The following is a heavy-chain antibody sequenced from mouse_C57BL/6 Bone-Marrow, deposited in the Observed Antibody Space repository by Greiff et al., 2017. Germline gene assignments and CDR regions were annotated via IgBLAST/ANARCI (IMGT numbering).Heavy chain of an antibody. D-gene: IGHD2-1*01. CDR2: IDPSDSDT. CDR3: ASYCNYCCSTVDY. J-gene: IGHJ4*01. CDR1: GYTFTSYW. Sequence: QVQLQQPGAELVKPGASVKLSCKASGYTFTSYWMHWVKQRPGQGLEWIGEIDPSDSDTNYNQKFKGKATLTVDTSSSTAYMQLSSLTSEDSSVYYCASYCNYCCSTVDYWGQGTSVTVSS. V-gene: IGHV1-50*01.